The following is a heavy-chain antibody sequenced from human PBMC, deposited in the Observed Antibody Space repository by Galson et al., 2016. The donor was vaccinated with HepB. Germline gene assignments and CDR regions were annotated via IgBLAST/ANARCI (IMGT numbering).Heavy chain of an antibody. Sequence: SLRLSCAASGFTFSNYVIHWVRQAPGKGLEWVAVILYDGSNKYYADSVKGRFTISRDNSKNTLYLQMNSLRAEDTAVYYCARVGPGGGFCSSASCSYYFDYWGQGTLVTVSS. J-gene: IGHJ4*02. CDR1: GFTFSNYV. V-gene: IGHV3-30-3*01. CDR3: ARVGPGGGFCSSASCSYYFDY. D-gene: IGHD2-2*01. CDR2: ILYDGSNK.